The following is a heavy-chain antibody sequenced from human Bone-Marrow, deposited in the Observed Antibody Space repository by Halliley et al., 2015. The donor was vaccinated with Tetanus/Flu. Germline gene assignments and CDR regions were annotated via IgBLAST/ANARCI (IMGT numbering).Heavy chain of an antibody. CDR2: IKTKADAVTP. V-gene: IGHV3-15*01. D-gene: IGHD1-26*01. J-gene: IGHJ6*02. CDR3: TTYRREPSNQIYFYGMEV. Sequence: SLRLSCVASGFSFTNAWMSWVRQAPGKGLEWLGRIKTKADAVTPEYAAPVKGRFSISRDDSKNTLYLQMNSLKTDDTAVYYCTTYRREPSNQIYFYGMEVWGQGTTVTVSS. CDR1: GFSFTNAW.